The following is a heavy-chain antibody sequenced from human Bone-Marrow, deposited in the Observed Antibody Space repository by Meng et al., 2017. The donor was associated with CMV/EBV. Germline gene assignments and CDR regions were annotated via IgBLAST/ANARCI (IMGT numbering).Heavy chain of an antibody. CDR2: IYYGESP. CDR3: ARDFRTTETGGGMDV. D-gene: IGHD4-11*01. Sequence: SETLSLTCIVSGDSLSSSNYFWDWIRQPPGKGLEWIGSIYYGESPYYNPSLKSRVTISLDTPKNQFSLKLSSVTAADTAGYYCARDFRTTETGGGMDVWGQGTTVTVSS. CDR1: GDSLSSSNYF. V-gene: IGHV4-39*07. J-gene: IGHJ6*02.